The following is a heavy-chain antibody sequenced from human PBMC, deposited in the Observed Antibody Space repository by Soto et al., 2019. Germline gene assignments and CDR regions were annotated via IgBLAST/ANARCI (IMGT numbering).Heavy chain of an antibody. J-gene: IGHJ4*02. CDR3: VRFMILDVRLDY. D-gene: IGHD3-22*01. Sequence: ASVKVSCKASGYTFTDYHIHWVRQAPGQGLEWMGWISPHSGGTNYAQKFEGRVTMTWDTSISTAYLELSRLRSDDTAVYFGVRFMILDVRLDYWGLGTLVTVSS. CDR2: ISPHSGGT. CDR1: GYTFTDYH. V-gene: IGHV1-2*02.